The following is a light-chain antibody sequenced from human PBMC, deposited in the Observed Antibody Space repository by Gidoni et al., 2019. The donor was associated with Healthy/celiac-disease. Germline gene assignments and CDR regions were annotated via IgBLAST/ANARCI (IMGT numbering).Light chain of an antibody. Sequence: EIVMTQSPATLSVSPGERATLSCRASQSVRSNLAWYQQKPGQAPRLLIYDASTRATGIPARFSGSGSGTEFTLTISSLQSEDFAVYYCQQYNNWPHWTFGQGTKVEIK. CDR1: QSVRSN. CDR2: DAS. V-gene: IGKV3-15*01. CDR3: QQYNNWPHWT. J-gene: IGKJ1*01.